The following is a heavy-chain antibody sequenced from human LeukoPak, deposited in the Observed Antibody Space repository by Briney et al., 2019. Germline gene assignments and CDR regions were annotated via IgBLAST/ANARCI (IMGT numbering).Heavy chain of an antibody. Sequence: PGGSLRLSCAVSGFTFSKYWMHWVRQAPGKGLAWVSRINSDGSGRNYADSVKGRFTISRDNAKNTLYLQMNSLRAEDTAVYYCASASSHRIAAGGDYWGQGTLVTVSS. CDR1: GFTFSKYW. CDR3: ASASSHRIAAGGDY. V-gene: IGHV3-74*01. CDR2: INSDGSGR. D-gene: IGHD6-13*01. J-gene: IGHJ4*02.